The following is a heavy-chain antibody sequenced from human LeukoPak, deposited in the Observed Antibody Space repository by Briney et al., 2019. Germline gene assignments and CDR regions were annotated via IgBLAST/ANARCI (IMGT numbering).Heavy chain of an antibody. J-gene: IGHJ4*02. V-gene: IGHV1-2*06. Sequence: ASVKVSCKASGYTFTGQYLHWVRQAPGQGLEWMGRITPNSGGTNYAQKFQGRVTMTRDTSISTAYMELSSLRSDDTAIYYCATGSGTYSPDYWGQGTLVTVSS. CDR3: ATGSGTYSPDY. CDR2: ITPNSGGT. CDR1: GYTFTGQY. D-gene: IGHD3-10*01.